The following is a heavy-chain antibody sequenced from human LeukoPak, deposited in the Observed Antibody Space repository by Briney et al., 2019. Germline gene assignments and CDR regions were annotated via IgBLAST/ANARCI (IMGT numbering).Heavy chain of an antibody. V-gene: IGHV4-34*01. D-gene: IGHD2-21*02. CDR3: ARGHCDGGTCYYPFDI. Sequence: SETLSLTCAVYGGSFSGYSWSWIRQPPGKGLEWIGEINHSGGTNYNPSLKSRVTISIDTSKRQFSLNLSSVTAADTAVYFCARGHCDGGTCYYPFDIWDQGTMVTVSS. CDR2: INHSGGT. CDR1: GGSFSGYS. J-gene: IGHJ3*02.